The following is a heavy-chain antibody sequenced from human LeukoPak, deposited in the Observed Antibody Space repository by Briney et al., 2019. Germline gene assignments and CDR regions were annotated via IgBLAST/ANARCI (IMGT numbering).Heavy chain of an antibody. CDR3: ARLELRPGASDV. D-gene: IGHD3-16*01. J-gene: IGHJ3*01. CDR2: ISYSGTT. V-gene: IGHV4-39*01. Sequence: SEPLSLTCTVSGDSISSTNYYWGWIRQPPGKGLEWIGSISYSGTTYYSPSLKSRVTISGDTSKNQFSLKLSSVTAADTAVYYCARLELRPGASDVWGQGTMVTVSS. CDR1: GDSISSTNYY.